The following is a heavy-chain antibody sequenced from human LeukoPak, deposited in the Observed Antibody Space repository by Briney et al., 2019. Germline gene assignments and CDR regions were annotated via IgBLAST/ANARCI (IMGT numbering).Heavy chain of an antibody. J-gene: IGHJ4*02. CDR2: ISSSGRNI. CDR3: ARADSSSWSDLDY. V-gene: IGHV3-21*01. CDR1: GFTFSSYC. D-gene: IGHD6-13*01. Sequence: GGSLRLSCAASGFTFSSYCMSWVRQAPGKGLEWVSSISSSGRNIYYPDSVKGRFTISRDNAKNSLYLQMDSLRAEDTAVYYCARADSSSWSDLDYWGQGTLVTVSS.